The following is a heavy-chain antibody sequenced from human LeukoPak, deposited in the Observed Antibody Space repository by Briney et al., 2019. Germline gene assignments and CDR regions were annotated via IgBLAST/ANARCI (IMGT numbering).Heavy chain of an antibody. V-gene: IGHV3-30*04. CDR1: GFTFSSYA. CDR2: ISYDGSNK. D-gene: IGHD5-12*01. J-gene: IGHJ6*03. Sequence: GGSLRLSCAASGFTFSSYAMHWVRQAPGKGLEWVAVISYDGSNKYYADSVKGRFTISRDNSKNTLYLQMNSLRAEDTAVYYCARDGRTEGAIVATIERYYYYYMDVWGKGTTVTVSS. CDR3: ARDGRTEGAIVATIERYYYYYMDV.